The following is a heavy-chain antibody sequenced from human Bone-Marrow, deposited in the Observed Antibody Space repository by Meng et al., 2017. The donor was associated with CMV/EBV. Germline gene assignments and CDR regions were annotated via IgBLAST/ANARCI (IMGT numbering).Heavy chain of an antibody. J-gene: IGHJ4*02. Sequence: ASVKVSCKASGYTLTSYYMHWVRQAPGQGLEWMGVINPSGGSTSYAQKFQGRVTMTRDTSTSTVFMELNSLTAEDTAVYYCARDKYSNSYDRWGQGGLVTVSS. V-gene: IGHV1-46*01. CDR2: INPSGGST. CDR3: ARDKYSNSYDR. D-gene: IGHD6-6*01. CDR1: GYTLTSYY.